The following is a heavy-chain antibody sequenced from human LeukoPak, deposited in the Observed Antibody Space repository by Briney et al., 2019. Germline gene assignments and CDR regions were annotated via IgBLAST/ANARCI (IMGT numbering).Heavy chain of an antibody. Sequence: PGGSLRLSFAAPGLTFRDHYIIRFLVAPVKGIIPSSRSRNKASSYTTEYAASVECRFTISRDVSASLLYLQMNSLRTEDTAVYYCGRSAINANNGMDVWGQWTTVTVSS. CDR3: GRSAINANNGMDV. CDR1: GLTFRDHY. CDR2: SRNKASSYTT. V-gene: IGHV3-72*01. D-gene: IGHD1/OR15-1a*01. J-gene: IGHJ6*02.